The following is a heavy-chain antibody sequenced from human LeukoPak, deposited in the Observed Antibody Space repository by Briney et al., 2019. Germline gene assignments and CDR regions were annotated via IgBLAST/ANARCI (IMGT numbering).Heavy chain of an antibody. D-gene: IGHD1-26*01. CDR2: IRYDGSKK. CDR1: GFTFSSYG. J-gene: IGHJ4*02. Sequence: GGSLRLSCAASGFTFSSYGMHWVRQAPGKGLEWVAFIRYDGSKKYYADSVKGRFTISRDNSKNTLYLQMNSLRAEDTAVYYCAKDHEGIVGATLDYWGQGTLVTVSS. CDR3: AKDHEGIVGATLDY. V-gene: IGHV3-30*02.